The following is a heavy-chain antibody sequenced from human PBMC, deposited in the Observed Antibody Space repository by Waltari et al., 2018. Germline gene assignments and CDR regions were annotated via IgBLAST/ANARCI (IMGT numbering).Heavy chain of an antibody. CDR1: GDSLNNNPW. Sequence: QVQLQESGPGLVKPSETLSLTCAVSGDSLNNNPWWGWLRQAPGKGLEWVGQVYGSGSTIYNPSVKGRVTISADNSKNQFSLTLKSVTAADTATYYCARGLTQFGATTGFDYWGQGMLVYVSS. CDR3: ARGLTQFGATTGFDY. J-gene: IGHJ4*02. CDR2: VYGSGST. D-gene: IGHD3-3*01. V-gene: IGHV4-4*02.